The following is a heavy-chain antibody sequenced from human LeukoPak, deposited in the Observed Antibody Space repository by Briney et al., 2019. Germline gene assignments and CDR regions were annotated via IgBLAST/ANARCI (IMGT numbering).Heavy chain of an antibody. CDR2: FHTSGTT. V-gene: IGHV4-4*07. J-gene: IGHJ6*03. Sequence: SETLSLTCTVSGGSISGSYWSWIRQPAGGGLEWIGRFHTSGTTNYNSSLKSRVTMSVDTSKNQFSLKLTSVTAADTAVYYCARDSGSQWSYYMDVWGKGTTVTVSS. CDR3: ARDSGSQWSYYMDV. CDR1: GGSISGSY. D-gene: IGHD1-26*01.